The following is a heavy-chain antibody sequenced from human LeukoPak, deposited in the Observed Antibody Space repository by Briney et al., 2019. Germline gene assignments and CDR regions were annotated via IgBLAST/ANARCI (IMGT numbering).Heavy chain of an antibody. Sequence: GGSLRLSCAASGFTFSNAWMSWVRQAPGKGLEWVGRIKSKTDGGTTDYAAPVKGRFTISRDDSKNTLYLQMNSLKTEDTAVYYCTTVTSSWHDYYYYMDVWGKGTTVTVSS. D-gene: IGHD2-15*01. CDR2: IKSKTDGGTT. CDR1: GFTFSNAW. CDR3: TTVTSSWHDYYYYMDV. V-gene: IGHV3-15*01. J-gene: IGHJ6*03.